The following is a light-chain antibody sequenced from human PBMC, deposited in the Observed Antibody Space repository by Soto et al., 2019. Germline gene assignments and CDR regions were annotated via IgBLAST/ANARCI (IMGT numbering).Light chain of an antibody. V-gene: IGKV3-20*01. CDR3: QHYGRLLWT. Sequence: EIVLTQSAATLSLYTGERATLSCRASQSVSSSYLAWYQQKPGQAPRLLVNGVFSRATGIPDRFSGSGSGTDFTLTISRLQHEDFAVYYCQHYGRLLWTFGQGTKVDIK. CDR2: GVF. CDR1: QSVSSSY. J-gene: IGKJ1*01.